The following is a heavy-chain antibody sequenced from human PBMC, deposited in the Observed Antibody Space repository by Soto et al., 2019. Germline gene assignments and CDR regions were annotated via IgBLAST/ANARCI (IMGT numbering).Heavy chain of an antibody. CDR1: GYTFTDYY. J-gene: IGHJ6*02. CDR2: INPNSGAT. CDR3: EKDQGGYMASGMDV. V-gene: IGHV1-2*02. D-gene: IGHD2-2*02. Sequence: QVQLVQSRAEVKKPGASVNVSCKASGYTFTDYYIYWLRQAPGHGLEWMGWINPNSGATNYAHNFLGRVTLTRVTSIRAAYMEMCRQSSDNTAVYYCEKDQGGYMASGMDVWGQGTTVTVSS.